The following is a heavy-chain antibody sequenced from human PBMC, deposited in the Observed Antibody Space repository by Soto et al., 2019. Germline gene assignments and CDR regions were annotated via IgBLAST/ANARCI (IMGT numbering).Heavy chain of an antibody. CDR2: TYYRSKWYN. V-gene: IGHV6-1*01. CDR1: GDSVSSNSAA. CDR3: ARDRRECSGGSCYIPVYKLNYYYYGMDV. J-gene: IGHJ6*02. D-gene: IGHD2-15*01. Sequence: SQTLSLTCAISGDSVSSNSAAWNWIRQSPSRGLEWLGRTYYRSKWYNDYAVSVKSRITINPDTSKNQFSLQLNSVTPEDTAGYYCARDRRECSGGSCYIPVYKLNYYYYGMDVWGQGTTVTVSS.